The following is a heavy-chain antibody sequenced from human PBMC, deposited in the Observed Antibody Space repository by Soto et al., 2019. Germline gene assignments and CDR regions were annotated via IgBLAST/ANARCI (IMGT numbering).Heavy chain of an antibody. Sequence: QVQLQQSGPRLVKPSETLSLTCTVSSGPDRSHNWGWIRQPPGRGLEWIGYVYYTGDTAYNPSLRARVTTSAATSTNANPLTLNSVTSPDTAVYYGVRQGIDYLPGLGAVWGQGTTVSVSS. CDR2: VYYTGDT. CDR3: VRQGIDYLPGLGAV. CDR1: SGPDRSHN. D-gene: IGHD3-10*01. J-gene: IGHJ6*02. V-gene: IGHV4-59*08.